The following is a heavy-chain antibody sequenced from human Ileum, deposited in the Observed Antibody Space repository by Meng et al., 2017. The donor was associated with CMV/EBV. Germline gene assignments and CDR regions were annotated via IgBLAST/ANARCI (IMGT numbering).Heavy chain of an antibody. Sequence: ASGLRFSTVGMHGVRQAAGKGLEWVAGLSSDGSYIRYADSARGRFAISRDNSKSTLFLQMNSLRIEDTAVYYCTRYCGGDCYRGNYWGQGTLVTVSS. D-gene: IGHD2-21*02. CDR3: TRYCGGDCYRGNY. J-gene: IGHJ4*02. V-gene: IGHV3-30*03. CDR2: LSSDGSYI. CDR1: GLRFSTVG.